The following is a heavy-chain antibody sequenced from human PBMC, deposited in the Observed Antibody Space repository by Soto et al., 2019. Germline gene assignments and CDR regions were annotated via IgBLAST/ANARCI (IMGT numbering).Heavy chain of an antibody. CDR2: VNPNGGST. V-gene: IGHV1-46*01. CDR3: ARGLASGDY. D-gene: IGHD6-6*01. J-gene: IGHJ4*02. Sequence: QVQLVQSGAEVKEPGASVKISCKGSGYTFTNFYIHWVRQAPGQGLEWMGIVNPNGGSTNYAQNFKGRITISRDTSTSTVYMDLSSLRSEDTAVYYCARGLASGDYWCQGTLVTVSS. CDR1: GYTFTNFY.